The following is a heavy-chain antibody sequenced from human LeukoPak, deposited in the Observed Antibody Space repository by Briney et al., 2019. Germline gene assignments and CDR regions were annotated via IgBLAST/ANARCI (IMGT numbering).Heavy chain of an antibody. Sequence: PGGSLRLSCEASGITFSDAWMRWVRQVPGKGLEWIALLKSKTDGETSDYAAPVKGRFTVSRNDAENTLFLQMDSLKIDETAFYYCIANLDYWGQGTLVTVSS. J-gene: IGHJ4*02. D-gene: IGHD1-1*01. CDR2: LKSKTDGETS. CDR3: IANLDY. CDR1: GITFSDAW. V-gene: IGHV3-15*01.